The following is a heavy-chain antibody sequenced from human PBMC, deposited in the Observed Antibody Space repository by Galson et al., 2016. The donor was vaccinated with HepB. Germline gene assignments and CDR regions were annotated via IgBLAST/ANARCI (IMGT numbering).Heavy chain of an antibody. J-gene: IGHJ6*04. V-gene: IGHV1-18*04. D-gene: IGHD6-19*01. CDR2: ISGHNGER. CDR1: GYTFSSHG. CDR3: AWEEGSGLGYMDV. Sequence: SVKVSCKASGYTFSSHGISWVRQAPGQGLEWMGWISGHNGERKYLQKFQGRVTLTADTSTSTAYRELRNLGTDDTAEYYCAWEEGSGLGYMDVWGNGTTVTVSS.